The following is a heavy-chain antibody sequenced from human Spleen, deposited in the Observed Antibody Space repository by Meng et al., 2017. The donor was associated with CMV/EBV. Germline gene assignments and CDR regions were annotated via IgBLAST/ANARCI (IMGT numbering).Heavy chain of an antibody. D-gene: IGHD3-22*01. V-gene: IGHV4-59*01. CDR3: AREPYYYDGSIYSGWFDP. CDR2: IHYSGNT. J-gene: IGHJ5*02. Sequence: SETLSLTCTVSGDSISNYYWSWIRQPPGKGLEWIGYIHYSGNTNYNPSLKRRVTISVDTSMNQISLRLSSVIAADTAVYYCAREPYYYDGSIYSGWFDPWGQGTLVTVSS. CDR1: GDSISNYY.